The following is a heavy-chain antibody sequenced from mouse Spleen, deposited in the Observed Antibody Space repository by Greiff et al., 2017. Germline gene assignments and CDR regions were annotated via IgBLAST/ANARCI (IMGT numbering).Heavy chain of an antibody. V-gene: IGHV1-4*01. CDR1: GYTFTSYT. CDR2: INPSSGYT. Sequence: VQLQQSGAELARPGASVKMSCKASGYTFTSYTMHWVKQRPGQGLEWIGYINPSSGYTNYNQKFKDKATLTADKSSSTAYMQLSSLTSEDSAVYYCARQTMITSDWFAYWGQGTLVTVSA. CDR3: ARQTMITSDWFAY. J-gene: IGHJ3*01. D-gene: IGHD2-4*01.